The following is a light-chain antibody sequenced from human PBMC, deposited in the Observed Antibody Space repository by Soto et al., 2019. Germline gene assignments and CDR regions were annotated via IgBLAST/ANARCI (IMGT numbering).Light chain of an antibody. CDR2: GAS. CDR3: QQYNSYSGLT. J-gene: IGKJ4*01. Sequence: DIQMTQSPSTLSASVGDRVTITCRASQSISSWLAWYQQKPGKAPKLLIYGASSLDSGVPSRFSGSGSGTECTLTISSLQPDDFATYYCQQYNSYSGLTFGGGTKVEIK. CDR1: QSISSW. V-gene: IGKV1-5*03.